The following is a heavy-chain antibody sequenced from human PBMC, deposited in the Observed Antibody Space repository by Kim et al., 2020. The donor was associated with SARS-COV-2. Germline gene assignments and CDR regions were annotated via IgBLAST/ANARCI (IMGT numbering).Heavy chain of an antibody. V-gene: IGHV3-23*03. CDR2: LYTGGSS. CDR3: AKFKGSGNFGGSFIDY. Sequence: GGSLRLSCAASGFTFSSNAMSWVRQAPGKGLEWVSILYTGGSSYYGDSVKGRVTISRDISKYTLYLQMNSLRAEDTAVYYCAKFKGSGNFGGSFIDYWGLGTLVTISS. J-gene: IGHJ4*02. D-gene: IGHD2-15*01. CDR1: GFTFSSNA.